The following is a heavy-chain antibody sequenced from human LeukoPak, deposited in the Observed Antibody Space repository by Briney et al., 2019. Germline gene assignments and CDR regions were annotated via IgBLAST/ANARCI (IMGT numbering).Heavy chain of an antibody. V-gene: IGHV4-59*04. D-gene: IGHD2-15*01. CDR2: IYPSGST. Sequence: SETLSLTCTVSGGSISSYYWGWIRQPPGKRLEWIGSIYPSGSTFYNPSLESRVTMSADTSRNQFSLKLNSVTAADTAVYYCASPRDVAVVVGATAGYFDLWGRGILVTVSS. J-gene: IGHJ2*01. CDR1: GGSISSYY. CDR3: ASPRDVAVVVGATAGYFDL.